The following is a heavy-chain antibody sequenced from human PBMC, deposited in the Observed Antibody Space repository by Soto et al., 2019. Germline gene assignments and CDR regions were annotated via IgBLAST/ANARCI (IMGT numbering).Heavy chain of an antibody. J-gene: IGHJ4*02. CDR3: ARGWLRAPWMY. CDR2: ISASSTYI. CDR1: GFIFCSHT. Sequence: PGGSLRLSCAASGFIFCSHTMNWVRQVPGKGLEWVSSISASSTYIYYADSLKGRFTISRDNAYNSLYLQVSSLRAEDTAVYYCARGWLRAPWMYWGQGTLVTVSS. V-gene: IGHV3-21*01. D-gene: IGHD5-12*01.